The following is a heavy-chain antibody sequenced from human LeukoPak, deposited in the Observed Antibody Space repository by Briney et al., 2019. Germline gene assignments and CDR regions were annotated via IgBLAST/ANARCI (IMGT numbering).Heavy chain of an antibody. Sequence: GGSLRLSCAASGFTFSSYAMSWVRQAPGKGLEWVSALSGSGGSTYYADSVKGRFTISRDNSKNTLYLQMNSLRAEDTAVYYCAKSWGYSYGSSYGMDVWGQGTTVTVSS. CDR1: GFTFSSYA. J-gene: IGHJ6*02. V-gene: IGHV3-23*01. CDR2: LSGSGGST. D-gene: IGHD5-18*01. CDR3: AKSWGYSYGSSYGMDV.